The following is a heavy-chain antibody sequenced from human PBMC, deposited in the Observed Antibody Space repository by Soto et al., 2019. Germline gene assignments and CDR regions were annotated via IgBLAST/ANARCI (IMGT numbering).Heavy chain of an antibody. CDR3: AREVGGDYGEKRAGAFDI. CDR2: ISTYNGNT. CDR1: GYSFNTYG. D-gene: IGHD4-17*01. V-gene: IGHV1-18*01. J-gene: IGHJ3*02. Sequence: ASVKVSCKAGGYSFNTYGITWVRQAPGQELEWMGWISTYNGNTNYAQRLQGRVTMTTDTSTSTAYMELRSLRSDDTAVYYCAREVGGDYGEKRAGAFDIWGQGTMVTVSS.